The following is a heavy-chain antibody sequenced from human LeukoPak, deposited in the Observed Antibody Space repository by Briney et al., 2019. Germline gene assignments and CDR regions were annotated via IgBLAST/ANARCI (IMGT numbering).Heavy chain of an antibody. CDR3: ARGGAFYWNPRY. V-gene: IGHV3-53*01. CDR2: LYTDDTT. D-gene: IGHD1-1*01. CDR1: GFTVSDYY. Sequence: GGSLRLSCVASGFTVSDYYMSWVRQAPGKGLEWVSLLYTDDTTIYADSVEGRFTISRDDSKNTIYLHMTTLRGEDTAVYYCARGGAFYWNPRYWGQGTLVTVYS. J-gene: IGHJ4*02.